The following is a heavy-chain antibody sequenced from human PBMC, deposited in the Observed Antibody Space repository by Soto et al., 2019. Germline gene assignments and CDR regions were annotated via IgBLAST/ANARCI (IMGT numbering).Heavy chain of an antibody. Sequence: QVQLQQWGAGLLKPSETLSLTCAVYGGSFSGYYWSWIRQPPGKGLEWIGEINHSGSTNYNPSLKSRVTISVDTSKNQFSLKLSSVTAADTAVYYCARGLGVVVVVVAATQGEYDYWGQGTLVTVSS. CDR2: INHSGST. CDR3: ARGLGVVVVVVAATQGEYDY. J-gene: IGHJ4*02. CDR1: GGSFSGYY. V-gene: IGHV4-34*01. D-gene: IGHD2-15*01.